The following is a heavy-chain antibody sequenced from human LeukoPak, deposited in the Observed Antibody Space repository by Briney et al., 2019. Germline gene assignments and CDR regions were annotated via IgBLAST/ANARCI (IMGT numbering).Heavy chain of an antibody. CDR3: AREPRGYCSGGSCWYY. D-gene: IGHD2-15*01. J-gene: IGHJ4*02. Sequence: GESLKISCEGSGYSFTSYWITWVRQMPGKGLEWMGRIDPSDSYTNYSPSFQGHVTISADKSISTAYLQWSSLKASGSAIYYCAREPRGYCSGGSCWYYWGQGTLVTVSS. CDR2: IDPSDSYT. V-gene: IGHV5-10-1*01. CDR1: GYSFTSYW.